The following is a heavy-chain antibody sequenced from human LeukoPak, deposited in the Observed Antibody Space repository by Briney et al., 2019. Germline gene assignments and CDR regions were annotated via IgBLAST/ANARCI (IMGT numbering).Heavy chain of an antibody. V-gene: IGHV4-39*07. CDR3: ANTYYYDNL. CDR2: IHYSGST. Sequence: SETLSLTCTVSGGSISSSSYYWAWIRQPPGKGLEWIGSIHYSGSTYYNPSLQSRVTISIDTSKNQFSLKLRFVTAADTAVYYCANTYYYDNLWGQGTLVTVSS. CDR1: GGSISSSSYY. J-gene: IGHJ5*02. D-gene: IGHD3-22*01.